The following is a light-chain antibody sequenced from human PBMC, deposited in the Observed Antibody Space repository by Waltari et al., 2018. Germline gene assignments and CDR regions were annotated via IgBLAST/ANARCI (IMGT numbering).Light chain of an antibody. V-gene: IGKV3-11*01. CDR2: GAS. Sequence: DIVFTQSPATLSLSPGERATLSCRASQSVIDYVAWYQQKPGQAPRLLIYGASNRATGIPARFSGSGSETDFTLTISSLEPEDFAVYYCQQRSNWRSTFGQGTRLEIK. J-gene: IGKJ5*01. CDR3: QQRSNWRST. CDR1: QSVIDY.